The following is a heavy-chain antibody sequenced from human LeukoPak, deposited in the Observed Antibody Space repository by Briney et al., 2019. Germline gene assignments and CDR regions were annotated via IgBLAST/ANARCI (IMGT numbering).Heavy chain of an antibody. V-gene: IGHV3-53*01. Sequence: GGSLRLSCAASGFTVSSNYMSWVRQAPGKGLEWVSTIYSGGSTYYADSVKGRFTISRDTSKNTLYLQMNSLRGEDTAVYHCARNGYTSGWYRNWGQGTLVTVSS. D-gene: IGHD6-19*01. CDR2: IYSGGST. J-gene: IGHJ4*02. CDR3: ARNGYTSGWYRN. CDR1: GFTVSSNY.